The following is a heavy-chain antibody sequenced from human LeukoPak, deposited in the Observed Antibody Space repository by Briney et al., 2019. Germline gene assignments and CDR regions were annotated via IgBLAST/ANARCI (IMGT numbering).Heavy chain of an antibody. CDR3: ARDGGYYFDY. D-gene: IGHD3-10*01. CDR2: MYYNGST. CDR1: RGSVISNY. J-gene: IGHJ4*02. V-gene: IGHV4-59*02. Sequence: SETLSHTFIVSRGSVISNYWNWIRQPPGREREGMAYMYYNGSTYYNPSLESRVSISVDTSKNQFSLKLSSVTAADTAVYYCARDGGYYFDYWGQGALVTVSS.